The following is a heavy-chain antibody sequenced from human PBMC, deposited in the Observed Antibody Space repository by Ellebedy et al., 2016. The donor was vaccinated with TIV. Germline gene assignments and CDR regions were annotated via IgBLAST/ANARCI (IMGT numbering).Heavy chain of an antibody. CDR3: ARGSGWIIDY. D-gene: IGHD6-19*01. J-gene: IGHJ4*02. CDR2: IKQDGSEE. Sequence: PGGSLRLSCAASGFTFSGYYMSWFRQAPGKGLEWVANIKQDGSEEYYLDSVKGRFTISRDNAKKSLYLQMNSLRSEDTAVYYCARGSGWIIDYWGQGTLVTVSS. V-gene: IGHV3-7*04. CDR1: GFTFSGYY.